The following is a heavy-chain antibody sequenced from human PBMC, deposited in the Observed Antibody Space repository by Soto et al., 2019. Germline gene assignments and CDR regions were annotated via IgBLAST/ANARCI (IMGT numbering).Heavy chain of an antibody. CDR2: IYPSDSDT. Sequence: GESLKISCKASGYDFSTHWIGWVRHMPGKGLQWMAIIYPSDSDTKYSPSFQGHVTISVDKSISTAYLQWSGLQASDSAKYYCPRLFQDAGFWDYFDYWGPGTLVTAPQ. CDR1: GYDFSTHW. V-gene: IGHV5-51*01. CDR3: PRLFQDAGFWDYFDY. J-gene: IGHJ4*02. D-gene: IGHD3-16*01.